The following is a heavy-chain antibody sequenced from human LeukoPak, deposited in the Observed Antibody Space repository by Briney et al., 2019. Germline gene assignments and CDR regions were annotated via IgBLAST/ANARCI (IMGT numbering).Heavy chain of an antibody. CDR1: GFTFSRYW. D-gene: IGHD6-19*01. Sequence: PGGSLRLSCAASGFTFSRYWMHWVRQAPGKGLVWVSRINSDGSSTSYADSVKGRFTISRDNAKDTLYLQMNSLRAEDTAVYYCARDRGESSGWYVGYYYYYGMDVWGQGTTVTVSS. CDR3: ARDRGESSGWYVGYYYYYGMDV. V-gene: IGHV3-74*01. J-gene: IGHJ6*02. CDR2: INSDGSST.